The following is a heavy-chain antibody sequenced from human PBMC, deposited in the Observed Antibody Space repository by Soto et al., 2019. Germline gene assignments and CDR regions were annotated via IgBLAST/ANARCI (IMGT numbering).Heavy chain of an antibody. CDR1: GGSISSYY. J-gene: IGHJ4*02. D-gene: IGHD1-26*01. CDR2: IYYSGST. V-gene: IGHV4-59*01. Sequence: SETLSLTCTVSGGSISSYYWSWIRQPPGKGLEWIGYIYYSGSTNYNPSLKSRVTISVDTSKNQFSLKLSSVTAADTAVYYCARDGGATGDYFDYWGQGTLVTVSS. CDR3: ARDGGATGDYFDY.